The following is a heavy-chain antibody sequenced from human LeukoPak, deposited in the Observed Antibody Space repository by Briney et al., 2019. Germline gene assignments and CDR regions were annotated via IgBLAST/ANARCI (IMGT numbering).Heavy chain of an antibody. D-gene: IGHD3-10*01. CDR3: ARDLFVEDSGRYFIS. CDR1: GYTFTSYG. J-gene: IGHJ5*02. V-gene: IGHV1-18*01. CDR2: ISAYNGNT. Sequence: ASVKVSCKASGYTFTSYGISWVRQAPGQGLEWMGWISAYNGNTKYAQKLQGRVTMTTDTSTSTAYMELRSLTSDDTAVYYCARDLFVEDSGRYFISWGQGTLVTVSS.